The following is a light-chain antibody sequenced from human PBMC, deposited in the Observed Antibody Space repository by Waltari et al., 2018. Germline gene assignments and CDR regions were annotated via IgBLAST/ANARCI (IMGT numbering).Light chain of an antibody. Sequence: QSALTQPASVSGSPGQSITIPCAGSRGDVGGYNYVSWYQQYPGNAPKLMIYDVNKRPSGVSYRFSGSKSGNTASLTISGLQGEDEADYYCISYTASGAWLFGGGTKLTVL. CDR2: DVN. V-gene: IGLV2-14*01. CDR1: RGDVGGYNY. CDR3: ISYTASGAWL. J-gene: IGLJ3*02.